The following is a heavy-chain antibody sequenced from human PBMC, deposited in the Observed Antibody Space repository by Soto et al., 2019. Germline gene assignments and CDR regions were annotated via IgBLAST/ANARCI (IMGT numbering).Heavy chain of an antibody. D-gene: IGHD4-4*01. J-gene: IGHJ4*02. CDR2: IYHSGST. CDR1: GGSFSGYY. Sequence: SETLSLTCAVYGGSFSGYYWSWIRQPPGKGLEWIGYIYHSGSTYYNPSLKSRVTISVDRSKNQFSLKLSSVTAADTAVYYCARGRQDLTTTDFDYWGQGTLVTVSS. CDR3: ARGRQDLTTTDFDY. V-gene: IGHV4-34*01.